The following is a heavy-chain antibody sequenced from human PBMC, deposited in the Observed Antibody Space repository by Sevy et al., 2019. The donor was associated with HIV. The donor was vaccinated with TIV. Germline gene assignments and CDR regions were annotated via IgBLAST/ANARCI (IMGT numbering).Heavy chain of an antibody. CDR3: ARGGESPRGFDP. V-gene: IGHV4-4*02. J-gene: IGHJ5*02. Sequence: SETLSLTCAVSGGSISSVNWWHLVRQPPGKGLGLIGEIYHRGSTNDNPSLNSRVTISVDNSKNQFSLKLSSVTAADTAVSYGARGGESPRGFDPRGQGSLVTVSS. CDR2: IYHRGST. D-gene: IGHD3-16*01. CDR1: GGSISSVNW.